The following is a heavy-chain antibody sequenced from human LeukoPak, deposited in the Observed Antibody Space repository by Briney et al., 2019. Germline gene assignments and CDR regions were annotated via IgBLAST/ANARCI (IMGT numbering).Heavy chain of an antibody. D-gene: IGHD6-19*01. CDR3: AKGVAVAGTGY. CDR2: ISGSGGST. Sequence: GGSLRLSCAASGFTFSSYAMSWVRQAPGKGLEWVSAISGSGGSTYYADSVKGRFTISRDNSKNTLYLQMNSLRAKDTAVYYCAKGVAVAGTGYWGQGTLVTVSS. CDR1: GFTFSSYA. J-gene: IGHJ4*02. V-gene: IGHV3-23*01.